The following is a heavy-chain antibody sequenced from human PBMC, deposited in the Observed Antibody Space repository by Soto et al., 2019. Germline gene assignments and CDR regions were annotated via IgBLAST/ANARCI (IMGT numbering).Heavy chain of an antibody. CDR3: ARESGGATATLDYYYFYMDV. CDR2: INPNGGVT. Sequence: QVQLVQSGAEVRKPGASVTVSCRSSGDSFNDYYIHWVRQAPGQGFELMGWINPNGGVTKYAQKFQGGVRMTRDASIRTVYMQLSRLRSDDTAVYYCARESGGATATLDYYYFYMDVWGTGTTVTVSS. CDR1: GDSFNDYY. D-gene: IGHD5-12*01. J-gene: IGHJ6*03. V-gene: IGHV1-2*02.